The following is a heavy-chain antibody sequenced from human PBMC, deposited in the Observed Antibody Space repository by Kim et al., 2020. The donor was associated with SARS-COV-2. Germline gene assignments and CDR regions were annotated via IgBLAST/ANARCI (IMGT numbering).Heavy chain of an antibody. CDR2: INHSGST. D-gene: IGHD6-19*01. Sequence: SETLSLTCAVYGGSFSGYYWGWIRQPPGKGLEWIGEINHSGSTNYNPSLKSRVTISVDTSKNQFSLKLNSVTAADTAVYYCARGSGWYIDYYYSMDVWGQGTTVTVSS. CDR1: GGSFSGYY. J-gene: IGHJ6*02. CDR3: ARGSGWYIDYYYSMDV. V-gene: IGHV4-34*01.